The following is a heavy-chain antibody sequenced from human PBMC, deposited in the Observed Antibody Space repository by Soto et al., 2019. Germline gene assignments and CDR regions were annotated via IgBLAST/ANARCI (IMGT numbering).Heavy chain of an antibody. CDR3: ARLHCDSPNCVPLDP. D-gene: IGHD2-2*01. J-gene: IGHJ5*02. V-gene: IGHV4-39*01. Sequence: QLPLQESGPGLVKPSETLSLTCTVSGGSISDDTYYWGWIRQPPGKGLEWIGSIYYSGTSSYNPSLSSRVTMSVDTSKKPLSLRLSSVTAADTAVYYCARLHCDSPNCVPLDPWGQGTLVIVSS. CDR1: GGSISDDTYY. CDR2: IYYSGTS.